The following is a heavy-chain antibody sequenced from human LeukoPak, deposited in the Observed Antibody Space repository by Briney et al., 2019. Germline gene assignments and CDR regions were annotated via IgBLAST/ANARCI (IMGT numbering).Heavy chain of an antibody. V-gene: IGHV3-33*08. CDR1: GFTFSSYG. CDR3: AREGGPYYYDSSGYPETDY. D-gene: IGHD3-22*01. CDR2: IWYDGSNK. J-gene: IGHJ4*02. Sequence: PGGSLRLSCAAPGFTFSSYGMHWVRQAPGKGLEWVAVIWYDGSNKYYADSVKGRFTVSRDNSKNTLYLQMNSLRAEDTAVYYCAREGGPYYYDSSGYPETDYWGQGTLVTVSS.